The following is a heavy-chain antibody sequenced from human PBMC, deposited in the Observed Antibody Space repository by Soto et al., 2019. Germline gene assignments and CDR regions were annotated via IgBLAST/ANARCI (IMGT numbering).Heavy chain of an antibody. D-gene: IGHD2-21*02. Sequence: GGSLRLSCAASGFTFSKYGMHWVRQAPGKGLEWVALIWNDGIRKVYVDSVKGRFTISRDNSKNTLDLQMNNLRDEDTAVYYCARDGDNDANALDYWGPGTLVTVSS. J-gene: IGHJ4*02. CDR1: GFTFSKYG. CDR3: ARDGDNDANALDY. V-gene: IGHV3-33*01. CDR2: IWNDGIRK.